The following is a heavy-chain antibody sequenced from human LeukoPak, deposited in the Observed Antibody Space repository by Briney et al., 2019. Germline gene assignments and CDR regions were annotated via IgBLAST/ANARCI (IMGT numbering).Heavy chain of an antibody. CDR1: GYTFTRYG. V-gene: IGHV1-18*01. Sequence: ASVKVSCKASGYTFTRYGFSWVRQAPGQGLEWMGWIGSYGGDTYYVQKFQGRVTVTTDTSTSTVYMELRSLRSDDTAVYYCARDLWNFYDDSGYYRDFDSWGQGTLVTVSS. D-gene: IGHD3-22*01. CDR2: IGSYGGDT. CDR3: ARDLWNFYDDSGYYRDFDS. J-gene: IGHJ5*01.